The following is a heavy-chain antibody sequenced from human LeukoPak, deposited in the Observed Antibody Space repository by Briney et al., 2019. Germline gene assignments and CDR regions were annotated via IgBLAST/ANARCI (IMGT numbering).Heavy chain of an antibody. D-gene: IGHD4-11*01. J-gene: IGHJ4*02. CDR3: ARDLTHDYLRRGHFDY. V-gene: IGHV1-69*05. CDR2: IIPIFGTA. CDR1: GGTFSSYA. Sequence: SVKVSCKASGGTFSSYAISWVRQAPGQGLEWMGRIIPIFGTANYAQKFQGRVTITTDESTSTAYMELSSLRSEDTAVYYCARDLTHDYLRRGHFDYWGQGTLVTVSS.